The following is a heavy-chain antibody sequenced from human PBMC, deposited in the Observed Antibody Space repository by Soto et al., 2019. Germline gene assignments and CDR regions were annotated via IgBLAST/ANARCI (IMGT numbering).Heavy chain of an antibody. V-gene: IGHV3-30*18. CDR3: AKALHITGPPPGGWFGGSAGKH. J-gene: IGHJ4*02. CDR1: GFTFSSYG. CDR2: ISYDGSNK. D-gene: IGHD1-20*01. Sequence: GGSLRLSCAASGFTFSSYGMHWVRQAPGKGLEWVAVISYDGSNKYYADSVKGRFTISRDNSKNTLYLQMNSLRAEDTAVYYCAKALHITGPPPGGWFGGSAGKHWGQGTLVTVSS.